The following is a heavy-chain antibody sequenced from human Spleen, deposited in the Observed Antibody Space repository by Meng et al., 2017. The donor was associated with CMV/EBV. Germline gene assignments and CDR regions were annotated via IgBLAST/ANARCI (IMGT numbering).Heavy chain of an antibody. CDR1: VYTFTNYG. CDR2: SNPYNGNT. D-gene: IGHD3-9*01. Sequence: SCKTSVYTFTNYGISWVRQAPGQGLEYMGWSNPYNGNTKYVQTFQGRVTMTTDTSTNTAYMELRSLRSDDTAIYFCARALDPTYFDYWGQGTLVTVSS. J-gene: IGHJ4*02. CDR3: ARALDPTYFDY. V-gene: IGHV1-18*01.